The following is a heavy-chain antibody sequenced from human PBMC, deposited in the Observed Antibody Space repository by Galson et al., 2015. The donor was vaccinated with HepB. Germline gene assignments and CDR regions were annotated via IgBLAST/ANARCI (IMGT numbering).Heavy chain of an antibody. CDR1: GFTSSNYA. V-gene: IGHV3-23*01. D-gene: IGHD5-24*01. Sequence: SLRLSGAASGFTSSNYAMSWVRQAPGKGLEWVSHISGTGSSTYYADSVKGRFTISRDNSKNTLSLQMNSLRADDTALYYCARDGYNFIPFDSWGQGTLVTVSS. CDR2: ISGTGSST. J-gene: IGHJ5*01. CDR3: ARDGYNFIPFDS.